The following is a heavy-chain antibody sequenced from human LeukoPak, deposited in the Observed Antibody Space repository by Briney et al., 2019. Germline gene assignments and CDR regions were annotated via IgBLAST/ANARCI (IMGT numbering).Heavy chain of an antibody. CDR3: ARASITMNDAFDI. CDR1: GGSISSYY. Sequence: SETLSLTCTVSGGSISSYYWSWIRQPPGKGLEWIGDIYYSGSTNYNPSLTRRGTISVDKSKNQSSLKLSSVTAADTAVYYCARASITMNDAFDIWGQGTMVTVSS. CDR2: IYYSGST. D-gene: IGHD3-22*01. V-gene: IGHV4-59*01. J-gene: IGHJ3*02.